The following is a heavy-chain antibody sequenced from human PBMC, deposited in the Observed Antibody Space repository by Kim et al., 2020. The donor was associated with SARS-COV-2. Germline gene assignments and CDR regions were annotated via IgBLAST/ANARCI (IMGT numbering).Heavy chain of an antibody. CDR2: ITRSGGDT. J-gene: IGHJ5*02. D-gene: IGHD3-22*01. CDR3: TKADYYDSAGYHTWKAFDP. CDR1: GFTFHDYG. V-gene: IGHV3-23*01. Sequence: GGSLRLSCAASGFTFHDYGMAWVRQAPGKGLEWVSLITRSGGDTYYADSVKGRFTISSDNSQNILFLQMNSLRAEDSAVYFWTKADYYDSAGYHTWKAFDPWGQGTLVTVSA.